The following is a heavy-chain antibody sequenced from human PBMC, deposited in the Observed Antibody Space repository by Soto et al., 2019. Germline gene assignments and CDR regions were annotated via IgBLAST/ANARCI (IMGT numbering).Heavy chain of an antibody. CDR1: GGSISSGDYY. J-gene: IGHJ5*02. CDR2: IYYSGST. CDR3: AGQVATPDNWFDP. D-gene: IGHD5-12*01. V-gene: IGHV4-30-4*01. Sequence: NLSLTCTVSGGSISSGDYYWSWIRQPPGKGLEWIGYIYYSGSTYYNPSLKSRVTISVDTSKNQFSLKLSSVTAADTAVYYCAGQVATPDNWFDPWGQGTLVTVSS.